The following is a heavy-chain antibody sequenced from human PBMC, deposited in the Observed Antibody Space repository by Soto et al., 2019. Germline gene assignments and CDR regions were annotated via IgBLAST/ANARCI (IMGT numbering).Heavy chain of an antibody. CDR1: GFTFTSSA. D-gene: IGHD3-3*01. Sequence: ASVKVSCKASGFTFTSSAVQWVRQARGQRLEWIGWIVVGSGNTSYAQKFQGRVTMTRDTSTSTVYMELSSLRSEDTAVYYCARERDNDDFWSGYTHNNWFDPWGQGTLVTVSS. V-gene: IGHV1-58*01. J-gene: IGHJ5*02. CDR3: ARERDNDDFWSGYTHNNWFDP. CDR2: IVVGSGNT.